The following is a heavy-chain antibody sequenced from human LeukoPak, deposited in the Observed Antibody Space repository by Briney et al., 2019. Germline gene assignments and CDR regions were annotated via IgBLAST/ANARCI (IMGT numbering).Heavy chain of an antibody. CDR2: ISGGGRST. V-gene: IGHV3-23*01. Sequence: PGGSLRLSCAASGFTFSSYAMSWVRQAPGKGLEWVSTISGGGRSTYYADSVRGRFTISRDNSKNTLYVQMNSLRAEDTAVYYCAPETDFWSGYFGYWGQGTLVTVSS. J-gene: IGHJ4*02. CDR3: APETDFWSGYFGY. D-gene: IGHD3-3*01. CDR1: GFTFSSYA.